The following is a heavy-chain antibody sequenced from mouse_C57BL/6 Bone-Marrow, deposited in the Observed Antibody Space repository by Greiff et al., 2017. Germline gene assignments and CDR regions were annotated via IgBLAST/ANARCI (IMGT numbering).Heavy chain of an antibody. Sequence: EVKLVESGPEMVKPGASVKISCKASGYSFTDYNMNWVKQSNGKSLEWIGVINPNYGTTSYNQKFKGKATLTVDQSSSTAYMQLNSLTSEDSAVYYCASDYHYYYAMDYWGQGTSVTVSS. J-gene: IGHJ4*01. D-gene: IGHD1-1*02. CDR1: GYSFTDYN. CDR3: ASDYHYYYAMDY. CDR2: INPNYGTT. V-gene: IGHV1-39*01.